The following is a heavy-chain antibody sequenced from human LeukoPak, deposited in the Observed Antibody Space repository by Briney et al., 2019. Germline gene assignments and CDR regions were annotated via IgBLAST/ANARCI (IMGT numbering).Heavy chain of an antibody. CDR3: AKRSHPY. Sequence: QTGGSLRLSCTVSGFIVNSNDMNWVRQTPGKGLEWVSLIYISGITKYADSVQGRFTVSRDKSKNTLYLQMDSLRLEDTAVYYCAKRSHPYWGQGTLVTVSP. V-gene: IGHV3-66*01. J-gene: IGHJ4*02. D-gene: IGHD3-10*01. CDR2: IYISGIT. CDR1: GFIVNSND.